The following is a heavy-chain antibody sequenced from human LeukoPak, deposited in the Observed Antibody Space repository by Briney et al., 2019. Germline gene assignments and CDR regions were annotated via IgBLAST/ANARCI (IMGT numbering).Heavy chain of an antibody. D-gene: IGHD3-10*01. CDR2: IYHSGST. Sequence: SETLSLTCTVSGGSIRSSYYYWGWIRQPPGKGLEWIGEIYHSGSTNNNPSLKSRVTISVDKSKNQFSLKLSSVTAADTAVYYCATPPYYDSGSYVSYWGQGTLVTVSS. J-gene: IGHJ4*02. CDR1: GGSIRSSYYY. CDR3: ATPPYYDSGSYVSY. V-gene: IGHV4-39*07.